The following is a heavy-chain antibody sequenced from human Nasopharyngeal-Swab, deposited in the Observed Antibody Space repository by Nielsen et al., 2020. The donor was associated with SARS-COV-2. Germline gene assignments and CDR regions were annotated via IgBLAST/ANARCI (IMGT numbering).Heavy chain of an antibody. CDR3: AKKGAMDV. CDR1: GYTFTSYD. CDR2: MNPNSGNT. V-gene: IGHV1-8*01. Sequence: ASVKVSCKASGYTFTSYDINWVRQGAGQGLEWMGWMNPNSGNTGYAQNFQSRVSMTRNTSISTAYMELRSLRFEDTAVYYCAKKGAMDVWGQGTTVTVSS. J-gene: IGHJ6*02.